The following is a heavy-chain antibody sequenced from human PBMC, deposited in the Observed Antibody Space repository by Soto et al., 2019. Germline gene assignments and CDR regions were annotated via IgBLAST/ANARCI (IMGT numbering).Heavy chain of an antibody. CDR3: AKSIEGGPMDV. CDR2: IFPRDSDT. Sequence: GESLKISCQGSGYTFSNHWIDWVRLVPGKGLEWMGIIFPRDSDTRYSPSLQGQVIISVDKSTNTAYLQWTRLTASDTAIYYCAKSIEGGPMDVWGQGTTVTVSS. J-gene: IGHJ6*02. D-gene: IGHD1-26*01. CDR1: GYTFSNHW. V-gene: IGHV5-51*01.